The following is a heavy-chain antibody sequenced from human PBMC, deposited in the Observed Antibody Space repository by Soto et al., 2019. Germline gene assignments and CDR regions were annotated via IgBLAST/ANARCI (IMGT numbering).Heavy chain of an antibody. J-gene: IGHJ4*02. D-gene: IGHD7-27*01. CDR1: GFTFSSYA. CDR2: ISYDGSNK. CDR3: ARASNWGARKATFDY. Sequence: PGGSLRLSCAASGFTFSSYAMHWVRQAPGKGLEWVAVISYDGSNKYYADPVKGRFTISRDNSKNTLYLQMNSLRAEDTAVYYCARASNWGARKATFDYCGPGTRGTVSS. V-gene: IGHV3-30-3*01.